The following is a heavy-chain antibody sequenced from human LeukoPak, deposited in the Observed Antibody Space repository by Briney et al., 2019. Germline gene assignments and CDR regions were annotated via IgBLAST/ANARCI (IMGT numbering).Heavy chain of an antibody. D-gene: IGHD3-9*01. CDR1: GGSITSGRYY. J-gene: IGHJ4*02. V-gene: IGHV4-31*03. CDR3: ARATYDLLTGYYLDS. CDR2: SYYSGST. Sequence: SETLSLTCSVSGGSITSGRYYWTWIRQYPEKGLEWIGYSYYSGSTHYKSSLKSRATISLDKSKNQFSLNLTSATAADTAIYYCARATYDLLTGYYLDSWGQGTLVTVSS.